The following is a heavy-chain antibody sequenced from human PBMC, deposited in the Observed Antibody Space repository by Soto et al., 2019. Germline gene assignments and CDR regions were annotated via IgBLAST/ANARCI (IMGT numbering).Heavy chain of an antibody. V-gene: IGHV4-59*02. CDR1: GGSVSSYY. Sequence: QVQLQESGPRLVKPSETLSLTCTVSGGSVSSYYWSWIRQPPGKGLEWIGYMYYGGSINYNPSLKSRVPMSVDTSKNQFSLKLSSVTAADTAVYYCAKGRDWFDPWGQGTLFTVSS. CDR2: MYYGGSI. J-gene: IGHJ5*02. CDR3: AKGRDWFDP.